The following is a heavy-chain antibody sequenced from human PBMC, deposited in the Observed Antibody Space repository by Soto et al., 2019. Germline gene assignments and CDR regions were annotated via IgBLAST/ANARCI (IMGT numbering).Heavy chain of an antibody. CDR2: INHSGNT. Sequence: QVQLQQWGAGLLKPSETLSLTCAVYGGSFSDYNWSWLRQPPGKGPEWIGEINHSGNTKYNPSLESRVTISVDTSKNQFSLKLNSVSAADTAVYYCARTGGMDVWSQGATVTVSS. CDR1: GGSFSDYN. CDR3: ARTGGMDV. J-gene: IGHJ6*02. V-gene: IGHV4-34*01.